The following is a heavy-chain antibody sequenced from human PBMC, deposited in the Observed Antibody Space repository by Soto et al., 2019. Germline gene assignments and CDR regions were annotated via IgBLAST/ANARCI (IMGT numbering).Heavy chain of an antibody. V-gene: IGHV4-30-4*01. CDR3: ARSESGYYPFDY. J-gene: IGHJ4*02. CDR1: GGSIISGDYY. Sequence: PSETLSLTCTVSGGSIISGDYYWSWIRQPPGKALEWIGYIYYSGSTYYNPSLKSRVTISVDTSKNQFSLKLSSVTAADTAVYYCARSESGYYPFDYWGQGTLVTVSS. CDR2: IYYSGST. D-gene: IGHD3-22*01.